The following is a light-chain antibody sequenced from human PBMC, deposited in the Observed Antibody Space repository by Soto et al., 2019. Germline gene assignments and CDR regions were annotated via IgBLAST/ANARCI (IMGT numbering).Light chain of an antibody. CDR3: GSYTGSITYV. CDR2: EVT. Sequence: QSVLTQPASVSGSLGQSITISCTGTTSDVGGYNYVSWYQQHPGKAPILMIYEVTNRPSGVSSRFSGSKSGNTASLTISGLQVEDEAEYYCGSYTGSITYVFGTGTKVTVL. CDR1: TSDVGGYNY. V-gene: IGLV2-14*01. J-gene: IGLJ1*01.